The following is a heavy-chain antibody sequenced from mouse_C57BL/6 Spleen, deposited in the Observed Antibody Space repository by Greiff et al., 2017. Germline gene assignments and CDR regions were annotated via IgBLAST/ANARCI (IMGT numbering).Heavy chain of an antibody. V-gene: IGHV1-42*01. CDR2: INPSTGGT. CDR1: GSSFTGYY. D-gene: IGHD6-2*01. J-gene: IGHJ4*01. Sequence: EVQLQQSGPELVKPGASVKISCKASGSSFTGYYMNWVKQNPEKSLVWIGEINPSTGGTTYNQKYKAKATLTVDKSSSTAYMQLKSLTSEDSAVYYGARISLGYAMDYWGQGTSVTVSS. CDR3: ARISLGYAMDY.